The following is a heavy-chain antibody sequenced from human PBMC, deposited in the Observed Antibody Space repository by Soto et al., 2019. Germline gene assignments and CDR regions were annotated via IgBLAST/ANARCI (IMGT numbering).Heavy chain of an antibody. D-gene: IGHD3-3*01. CDR2: VSSTGST. CDR3: TRLEVMISGVRVAPSFYS. Sequence: QVQLQESGPGLVRPSGTLSLTCDVSGVSISTSDYHWGWVRQPPRRGLEWIGSVSSTGSTYYNPSLSSRVSLNVDTSRCHFSLNLKYVTAADTALYYSTRLEVMISGVRVAPSFYSWGQGRLVIVSS. CDR1: GVSISTSDYH. J-gene: IGHJ4*02. V-gene: IGHV4-39*01.